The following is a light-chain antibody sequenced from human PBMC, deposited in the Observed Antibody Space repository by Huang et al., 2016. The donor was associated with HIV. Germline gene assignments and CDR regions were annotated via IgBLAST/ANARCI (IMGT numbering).Light chain of an antibody. J-gene: IGKJ2*01. CDR1: QDIGNY. Sequence: DIQMTQSPSSLPTSVGDRVTITCRASQDIGNYLAWYQQKPGKVPKLLIYAASTLQSGVPSRVRGSGSGTDFTLTISSLQPEDVATYYCQKYNSAPYTFGQGTKLDI. CDR3: QKYNSAPYT. V-gene: IGKV1-27*01. CDR2: AAS.